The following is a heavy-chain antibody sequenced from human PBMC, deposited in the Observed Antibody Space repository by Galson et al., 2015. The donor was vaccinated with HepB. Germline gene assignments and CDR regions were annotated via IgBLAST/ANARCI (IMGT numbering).Heavy chain of an antibody. V-gene: IGHV1-18*01. CDR2: ISAYNGNT. J-gene: IGHJ6*02. CDR3: AREGYYDFWSGYPTPMIYGMDV. D-gene: IGHD3-3*01. CDR1: GYTFTSYG. Sequence: SVKVSCKASGYTFTSYGISWVRQAPGQGLEWMGWISAYNGNTNYAQKLQGRVTMTTDTSTSTAYMELRSLRSDDTAVYYCAREGYYDFWSGYPTPMIYGMDVWGQGTTVTVSS.